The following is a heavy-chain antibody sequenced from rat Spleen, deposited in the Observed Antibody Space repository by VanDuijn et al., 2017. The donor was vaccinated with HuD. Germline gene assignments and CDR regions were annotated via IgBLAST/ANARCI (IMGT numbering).Heavy chain of an antibody. V-gene: IGHV5-31*01. CDR3: TRAGYLRDWYFDF. Sequence: EVQLVESGGGLVQPGRSLKLSCVASGFTFNNYWMTWIRQAPTKGLEWVATISYDGSSTYYRDSVKGRFTISRDNAKSTLYLQMDGLRSEDTATYYCTRAGYLRDWYFDFWGPGTMVTVSS. D-gene: IGHD2-2*01. CDR1: GFTFNNYW. CDR2: ISYDGSST. J-gene: IGHJ1*01.